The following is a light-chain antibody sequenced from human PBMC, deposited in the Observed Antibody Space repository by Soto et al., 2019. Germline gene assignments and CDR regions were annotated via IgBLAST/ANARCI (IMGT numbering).Light chain of an antibody. CDR3: QQHGNSPIT. CDR2: GAS. V-gene: IGKV3-20*01. J-gene: IGKJ5*01. CDR1: QIVGGNY. Sequence: ETVLTQSPGTLSLSPGERVTLFCRAGQIVGGNYLAWYQQKPGQAPRLLIYGASTRATGIPDRCSGSGSRTEFILTISTLEPEDFATSYCQQHGNSPITFGQGTRLEIK.